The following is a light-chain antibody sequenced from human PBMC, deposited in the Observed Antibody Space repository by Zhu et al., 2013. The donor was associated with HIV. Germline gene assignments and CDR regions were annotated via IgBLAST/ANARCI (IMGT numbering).Light chain of an antibody. CDR1: HRVSSAY. CDR2: GTS. J-gene: IGKJ2*01. V-gene: IGKV3-20*01. CDR3: QQYDTSTPMYT. Sequence: DIVLTQSPGTLSVSPGERATLSCRASHRVSSAYLAWYQQIPGQAPRLLISGTSNRATGIPDRFSGSGSGTDFTLTISGVEPEDFAKYYCQQYDTSTPMYTFGQGTNLEIK.